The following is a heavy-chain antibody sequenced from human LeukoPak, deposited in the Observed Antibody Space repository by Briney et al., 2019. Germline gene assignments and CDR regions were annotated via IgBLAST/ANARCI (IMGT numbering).Heavy chain of an antibody. Sequence: SETLSLTCTVSGGSINSYYWSWIRQPPGKGLEWIGYIFYSGSTNYNPSLKSRVTISVDPSKNQFSLKLSSVTAAATAVYYCARIVVDWYFDLWGRGTLVTVSS. CDR2: IFYSGST. J-gene: IGHJ2*01. D-gene: IGHD2-21*01. CDR1: GGSINSYY. CDR3: ARIVVDWYFDL. V-gene: IGHV4-59*08.